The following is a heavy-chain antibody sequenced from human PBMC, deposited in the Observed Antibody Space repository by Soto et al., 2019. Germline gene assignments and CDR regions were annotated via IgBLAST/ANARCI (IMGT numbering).Heavy chain of an antibody. CDR3: VRGKVVASHI. J-gene: IGHJ4*01. CDR2: IYHSGST. Sequence: QLQLQESGSGLVKPSQTLALTCAVSGGSISSGGYSWSWIRQPPGKGLEWIGYIYHSGSTYYNPSLKSGVTISVDRYKEQFSLKLTYVTAADTAVYYWVRGKVVASHIWGQGTLVTVSS. V-gene: IGHV4-30-2*01. CDR1: GGSISSGGYS. D-gene: IGHD2-15*01.